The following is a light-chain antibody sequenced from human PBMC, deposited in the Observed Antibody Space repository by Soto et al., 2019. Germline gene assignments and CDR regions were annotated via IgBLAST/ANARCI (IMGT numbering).Light chain of an antibody. CDR3: QQYNSYSWT. CDR1: QTISTW. V-gene: IGKV1-5*01. Sequence: DIQGTQSPPTLSASVGDRVTITCRASQTISTWMAWYQQKPGKAPKLLIYDASSLESGVPSRFSGSGSGTEFTLTISSLQPDDFATYYCQQYNSYSWTFGQGTKVDI. CDR2: DAS. J-gene: IGKJ1*01.